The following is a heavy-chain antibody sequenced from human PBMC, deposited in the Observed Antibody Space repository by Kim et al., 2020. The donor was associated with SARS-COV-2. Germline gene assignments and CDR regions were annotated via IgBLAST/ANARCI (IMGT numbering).Heavy chain of an antibody. CDR1: GFTFSNYG. J-gene: IGHJ4*02. V-gene: IGHV3-30*18. CDR2: VSNDGRNT. CDR3: LKEAAFTTIVVDYYFDY. Sequence: GGSLRLSCVASGFTFSNYGMHWDRQAPGKGLEWVGIVSNDGRNTKYAGCVEGRFPISRDNSKNTLFLQMNSLRTEDTALYYWLKEAAFTTIVVDYYFDYWGQGTLVTASS. D-gene: IGHD3-22*01.